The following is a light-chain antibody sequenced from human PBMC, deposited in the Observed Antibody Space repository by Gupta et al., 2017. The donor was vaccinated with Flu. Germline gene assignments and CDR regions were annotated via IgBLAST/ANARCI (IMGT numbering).Light chain of an antibody. V-gene: IGLV3-21*02. CDR1: NIGSKS. CDR2: DDS. Sequence: GQTARITCGGDNIGSKSAHWYQQKPGQAPVLVVYDDSDRPSGIPERFSGSSSRNTATLTISRVEAGDEADYFGQVWDSSGDKCVFGGGTKLTVL. CDR3: QVWDSSGDKCV. J-gene: IGLJ2*01.